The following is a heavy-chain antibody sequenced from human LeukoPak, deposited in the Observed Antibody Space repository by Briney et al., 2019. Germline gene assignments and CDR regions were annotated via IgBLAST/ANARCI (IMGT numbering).Heavy chain of an antibody. CDR3: TVTMVGATSVDY. CDR2: INPSGGST. J-gene: IGHJ4*02. Sequence: ASVKVSCKASGYTFTSYYMHWVRQAPGQGLEWMGIINPSGGSTSYAQKLQGRVTMTTDTSTSTAYMELRSLRSDDTAVYYCTVTMVGATSVDYWGQGTLVTVSS. D-gene: IGHD1-26*01. CDR1: GYTFTSYY. V-gene: IGHV1-46*03.